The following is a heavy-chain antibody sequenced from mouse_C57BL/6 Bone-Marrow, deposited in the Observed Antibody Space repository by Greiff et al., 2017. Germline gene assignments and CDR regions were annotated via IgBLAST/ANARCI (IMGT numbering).Heavy chain of an antibody. CDR1: GYAFSSYW. CDR3: ARRGDYVGSSYYAMDY. CDR2: IYPGDGAT. V-gene: IGHV1-80*01. D-gene: IGHD1-1*01. Sequence: VQLQQSGAELVQPGASVKISCKASGYAFSSYWMNWVKQRPGKGLEWIGQIYPGDGATYYTGKFKGKATMTADKSTSNAYMQLSSLTSEDSAVYVRARRGDYVGSSYYAMDYWGQGTSVTVSS. J-gene: IGHJ4*01.